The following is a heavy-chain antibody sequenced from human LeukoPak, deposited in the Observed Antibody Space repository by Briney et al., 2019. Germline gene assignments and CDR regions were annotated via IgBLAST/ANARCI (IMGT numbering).Heavy chain of an antibody. CDR3: AYGSGSYYPLDY. V-gene: IGHV1-2*02. CDR2: INPNSGGT. J-gene: IGHJ4*02. D-gene: IGHD3-10*01. Sequence: ASVKVSCKASGYTFTGYYMHWVRQAPGQGLEWMGWINPNSGGTNYAQNFQGRVTMTRDTSISTAYMELSRLRSDDTAVYYCAYGSGSYYPLDYWGQGTLVTVSS. CDR1: GYTFTGYY.